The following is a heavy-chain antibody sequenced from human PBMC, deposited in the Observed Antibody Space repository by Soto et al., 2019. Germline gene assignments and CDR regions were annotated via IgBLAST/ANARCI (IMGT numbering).Heavy chain of an antibody. CDR2: IIPFIGTA. J-gene: IGHJ6*02. D-gene: IGHD4-4*01. CDR1: GGTFSTYG. CDR3: ARVVMTTVPASFYYGLDV. V-gene: IGHV1-69*18. Sequence: QVQLVQSGAEVRNPGSSVTVSCKASGGTFSTYGITWVRQAPGQGLEWMGNIIPFIGTANYAQRFRRRVTITADESTTTAYMELTSLRSADTAVYYCARVVMTTVPASFYYGLDVWGQGTTVTVPS.